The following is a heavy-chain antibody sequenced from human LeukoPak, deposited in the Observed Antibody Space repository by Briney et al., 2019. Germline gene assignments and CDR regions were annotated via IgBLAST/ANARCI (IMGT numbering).Heavy chain of an antibody. CDR1: GYTFTSYA. Sequence: ASVKVSCKASGYTFTSYAMNWVRQAPGQGLEWMGWINTNTGSPMYAQGFTGRFVFSLDTSVSTAYLQISSLKPEDTAVYYCARDQGSVQLWFNPGGRWFDPWGQGTLVTVSS. D-gene: IGHD5-18*01. CDR2: INTNTGSP. V-gene: IGHV7-4-1*02. CDR3: ARDQGSVQLWFNPGGRWFDP. J-gene: IGHJ5*02.